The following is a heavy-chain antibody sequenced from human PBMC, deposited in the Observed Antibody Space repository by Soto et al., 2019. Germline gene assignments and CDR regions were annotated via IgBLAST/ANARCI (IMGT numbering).Heavy chain of an antibody. V-gene: IGHV1-18*01. J-gene: IGHJ6*02. CDR2: ISAYNGNT. D-gene: IGHD2-15*01. CDR3: ARFSGGSYNTYYFYYGMDV. Sequence: ASVKVSCKASGYTFTSYGISWVGQAPGQGLDWMGWISAYNGNTKYAQDLQGRVTMTTDTSTSTAYIELRSLGSDDTAVYYCARFSGGSYNTYYFYYGMDVWGQGTTVTVSS. CDR1: GYTFTSYG.